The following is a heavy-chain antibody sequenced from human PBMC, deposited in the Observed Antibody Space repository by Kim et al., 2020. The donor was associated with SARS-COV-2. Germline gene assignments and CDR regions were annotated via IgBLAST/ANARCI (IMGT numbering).Heavy chain of an antibody. CDR1: GFTFRRSW. V-gene: IGHV3-7*01. J-gene: IGHJ4*02. CDR3: VKALGSRPEGY. D-gene: IGHD2-2*01. Sequence: GGSLRLSCAASGFTFRRSWMNWVRQTPGKGLEWVANIKNDGNEKNYVDSVKGRFTISRDNSENSVYLQMNSLRAEDTAVYYCVKALGSRPEGYWGQGTLVTVSS. CDR2: IKNDGNEK.